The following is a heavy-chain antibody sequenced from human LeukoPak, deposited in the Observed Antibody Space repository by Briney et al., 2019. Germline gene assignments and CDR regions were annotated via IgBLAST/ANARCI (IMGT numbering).Heavy chain of an antibody. V-gene: IGHV4-59*01. D-gene: IGHD5-24*01. Sequence: SETLSLTCTVSGGSISSYYWSWIRQPPGKGLEWIGYIYYSGSTNYNPSLKSRVTISVDTSKNQFSLKLSSVTAADTAVYYCARVEMATIRYNWFDPWGQGTLVTVSS. CDR1: GGSISSYY. J-gene: IGHJ5*02. CDR3: ARVEMATIRYNWFDP. CDR2: IYYSGST.